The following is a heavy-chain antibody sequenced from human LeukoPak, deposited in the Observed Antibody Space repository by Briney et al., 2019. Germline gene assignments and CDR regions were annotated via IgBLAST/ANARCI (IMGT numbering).Heavy chain of an antibody. D-gene: IGHD3-16*01. CDR1: EYTFTGYY. Sequence: ASVKVSCKSSEYTFTGYYMHWVRQAPGQGLEWMGWINPNSGGTNYAQKFQGRVTMTRDASISAAYMELSRLTSDYTAVYYCARVRVGEDLDYWGQGTLVTVSS. CDR3: ARVRVGEDLDY. V-gene: IGHV1-2*02. CDR2: INPNSGGT. J-gene: IGHJ4*02.